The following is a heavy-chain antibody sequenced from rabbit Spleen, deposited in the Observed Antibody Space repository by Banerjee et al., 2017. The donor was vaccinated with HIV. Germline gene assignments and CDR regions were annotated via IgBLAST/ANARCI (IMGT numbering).Heavy chain of an antibody. J-gene: IGHJ6*01. D-gene: IGHD6-1*01. CDR1: GFDFSSSYY. CDR2: IFAGSSGNT. Sequence: QSLEESGGDLVKPGASLTLTCKASGFDFSSSYYICWFRQAPGKGPEWIACIFAGSSGNTYYASWAKGRFTISKTSSTTVTLQMTSLTAADTATHFCASGADYAYGGYDLWGPGTLVTVS. CDR3: ASGADYAYGGYDL. V-gene: IGHV1S40*01.